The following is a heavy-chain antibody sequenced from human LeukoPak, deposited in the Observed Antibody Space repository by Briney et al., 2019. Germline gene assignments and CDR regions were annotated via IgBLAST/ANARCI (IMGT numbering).Heavy chain of an antibody. CDR3: AVRGYSYGPFDY. Sequence: GGSLRLSCVASGFTFRHYAMSWVRQAPGKGLEWVSSISGSDVSTYYAESVKGRFTISRDNAKNSLYLQMNSLRAEDTAVYYCAVRGYSYGPFDYWGQGTLVTVSS. D-gene: IGHD5-18*01. V-gene: IGHV3-23*01. J-gene: IGHJ4*02. CDR2: ISGSDVST. CDR1: GFTFRHYA.